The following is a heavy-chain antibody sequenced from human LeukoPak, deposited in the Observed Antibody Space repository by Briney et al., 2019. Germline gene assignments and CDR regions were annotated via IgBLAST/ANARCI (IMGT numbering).Heavy chain of an antibody. CDR1: GGTFSSYA. Sequence: SVKVSCTASGGTFSSYAISWVRQDPGQGLEWMGRIIPIFGIANYAQKFQGRVTITADKSTSTAYMELSSLRSEDTAVYYCARDRRGVYYYDSSGYNNWFDPWGQGTLVTVSS. D-gene: IGHD3-22*01. CDR2: IIPIFGIA. CDR3: ARDRRGVYYYDSSGYNNWFDP. V-gene: IGHV1-69*04. J-gene: IGHJ5*02.